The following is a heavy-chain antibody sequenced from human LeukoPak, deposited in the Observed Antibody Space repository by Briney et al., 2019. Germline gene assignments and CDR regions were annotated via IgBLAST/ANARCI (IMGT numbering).Heavy chain of an antibody. J-gene: IGHJ5*02. V-gene: IGHV3-30*02. D-gene: IGHD2-21*01. CDR1: GFTFSSYG. CDR3: AKLSSKVVSSWLLFDP. CDR2: IRYDGSNK. Sequence: GGSLRLSCAASGFTFSSYGMHWVRQAPGKGLEWVAFIRYDGSNKYYADSVKGRFTISRDNSKNTLYLQMNSLRAEDTAVYCCAKLSSKVVSSWLLFDPWGQGTLVTVSS.